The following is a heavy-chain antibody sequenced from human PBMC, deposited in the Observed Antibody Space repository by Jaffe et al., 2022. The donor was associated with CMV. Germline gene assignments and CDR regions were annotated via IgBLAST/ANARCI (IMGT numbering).Heavy chain of an antibody. V-gene: IGHV3-30*18. J-gene: IGHJ4*02. CDR2: ISYDGSNK. Sequence: QVQLVESGGGVVQPGRSLRLSCAASGFTFSSYGMHWVRQAPGKGLEWVAVISYDGSNKYYADSVKGRFTISRDNSKNTLYLQMNSLRAEDTAVYYCAKVVNVIQLWHPLDYWGQGTLVTVSS. CDR1: GFTFSSYG. D-gene: IGHD5-18*01. CDR3: AKVVNVIQLWHPLDY.